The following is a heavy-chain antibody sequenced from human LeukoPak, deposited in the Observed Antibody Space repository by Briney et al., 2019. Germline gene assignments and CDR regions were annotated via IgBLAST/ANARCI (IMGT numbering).Heavy chain of an antibody. D-gene: IGHD2-2*01. CDR2: IISSSSHI. CDR1: GFTFSSYS. V-gene: IGHV3-21*01. CDR3: ARTRAPSNGRVLYYMDV. Sequence: GGSLRLSCAASGFTFSSYSMNWVRQAPGKGLEWVASIISSSSHIYYADSVKGRFTISRDNAKNSLYLQMNSLRAEDTAVYYCARTRAPSNGRVLYYMDVWGKGTTVTVSS. J-gene: IGHJ6*03.